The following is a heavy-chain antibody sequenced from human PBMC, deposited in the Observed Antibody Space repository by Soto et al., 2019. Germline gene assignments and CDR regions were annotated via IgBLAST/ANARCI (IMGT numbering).Heavy chain of an antibody. CDR3: ARVSLPGSNAFDV. D-gene: IGHD5-12*01. CDR2: INSDGSST. Sequence: EVQLVESGGGLVQPGGSLRLSCAASGFTFSSYWMHWVRQAPGKGLVWVSRINSDGSSTTYADSVKGRFTISRDNAKNTLYLQMNSLSAEDTALYYCARVSLPGSNAFDVWGQGTMVTVSS. CDR1: GFTFSSYW. V-gene: IGHV3-74*01. J-gene: IGHJ3*01.